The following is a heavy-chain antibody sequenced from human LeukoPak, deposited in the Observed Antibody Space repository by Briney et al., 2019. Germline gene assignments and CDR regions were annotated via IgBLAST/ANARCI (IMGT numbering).Heavy chain of an antibody. Sequence: ASVKVSCKASGYTFTSYGISWVRQAPGQGLEWMGWISAYNGNTNYAQKLQGRVTMTTDTSTSTAYMELRSLRSDDTAVYYCARDAKYYDFWSGYYTGIQPLVDYWGQGTLVTVSS. J-gene: IGHJ4*02. CDR3: ARDAKYYDFWSGYYTGIQPLVDY. CDR1: GYTFTSYG. D-gene: IGHD3-3*01. CDR2: ISAYNGNT. V-gene: IGHV1-18*01.